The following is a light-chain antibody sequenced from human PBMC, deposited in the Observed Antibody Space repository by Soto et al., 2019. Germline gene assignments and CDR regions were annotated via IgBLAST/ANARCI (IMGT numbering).Light chain of an antibody. CDR1: SSDVGSYNR. J-gene: IGLJ3*02. Sequence: QSALTQPPSVSGSPGQSVTISCTGTSSDVGSYNRVSWYQQPPGTVPKLIIFAVSHRPSGVPDRFSGSKSGNTASLTISGLQAEDEGDYYCCSHTTSSTFVFGGGTKLTVL. CDR3: CSHTTSSTFV. V-gene: IGLV2-18*02. CDR2: AVS.